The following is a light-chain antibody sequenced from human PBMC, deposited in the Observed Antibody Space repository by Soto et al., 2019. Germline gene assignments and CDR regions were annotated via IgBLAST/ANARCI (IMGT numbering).Light chain of an antibody. CDR2: DEY. J-gene: IGKJ2*01. CDR3: KQYARPQFA. V-gene: IGKV3-20*01. Sequence: EIVLTQSPGTLSLPPGQRATLSCRSSQSVSNNYLAWYQQKPGQDHRLLLYDEYSRATGIKDRVSGSGSGTDFTLTIRRMEPEDFAVYYCKQYARPQFAFGKGKQLDIK. CDR1: QSVSNNY.